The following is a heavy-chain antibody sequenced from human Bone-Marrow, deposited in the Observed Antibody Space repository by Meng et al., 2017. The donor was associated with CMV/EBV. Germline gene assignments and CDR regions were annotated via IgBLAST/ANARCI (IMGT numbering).Heavy chain of an antibody. V-gene: IGHV4-59*01. D-gene: IGHD4-23*01. CDR3: ARVDYGGNWEFDY. Sequence: ESLKISCTVSGGSISSYYWSWIRQPPGKGLEWIGYIYYSGSTNYNPSLKSRVTISVDTSKNQFSLKLSSVTAADTAVYYCARVDYGGNWEFDYWGQGNLVTVSS. CDR1: GGSISSYY. CDR2: IYYSGST. J-gene: IGHJ4*02.